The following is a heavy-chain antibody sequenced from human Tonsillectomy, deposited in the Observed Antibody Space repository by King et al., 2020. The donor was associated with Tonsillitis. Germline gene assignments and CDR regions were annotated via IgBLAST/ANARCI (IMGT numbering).Heavy chain of an antibody. D-gene: IGHD2-21*01. CDR1: GFTLSSYS. J-gene: IGHJ4*02. CDR2: VSGSSSTI. Sequence: VQLVESGGGLVRPGGSLRLSCAASGFTLSSYSMNWVRQAPGGGLEWISYVSGSSSTIYYADSVKGRFTISRDNAKDSVSLQMNSLRDEDTAIYYCVRNAPRSIVTGMIMGDYYFDFWGPGTPVTVSS. V-gene: IGHV3-48*02. CDR3: VRNAPRSIVTGMIMGDYYFDF.